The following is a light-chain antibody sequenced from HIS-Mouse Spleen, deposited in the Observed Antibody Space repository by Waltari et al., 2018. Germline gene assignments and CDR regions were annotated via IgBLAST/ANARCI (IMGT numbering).Light chain of an antibody. CDR3: SSYTSSSTLV. CDR1: SRDVGGYNY. Sequence: QSALTQPASVSGSPGQSITISCTGTSRDVGGYNYVSWYQQHPGKAPKLMIYDVSYRPSGVSNRFSGSKSGNTASLTISGLQAEDEADYYCSSYTSSSTLVFGTGTKVTVL. V-gene: IGLV2-14*03. CDR2: DVS. J-gene: IGLJ1*01.